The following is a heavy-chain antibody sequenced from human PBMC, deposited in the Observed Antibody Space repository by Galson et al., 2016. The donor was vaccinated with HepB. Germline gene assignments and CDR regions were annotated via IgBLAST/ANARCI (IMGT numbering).Heavy chain of an antibody. CDR1: GGTFSRFA. Sequence: SVKVSCKASGGTFSRFAISWVRQAPGQGLEWMGGIIPIFGTSNYAQKFQGRVTITADESTSTAYMELSSLRSEDTAVYYCARAYYDESSDYYVPVYYWGQGTLITVSP. V-gene: IGHV1-69*13. CDR2: IIPIFGTS. CDR3: ARAYYDESSDYYVPVYY. J-gene: IGHJ4*02. D-gene: IGHD3-22*01.